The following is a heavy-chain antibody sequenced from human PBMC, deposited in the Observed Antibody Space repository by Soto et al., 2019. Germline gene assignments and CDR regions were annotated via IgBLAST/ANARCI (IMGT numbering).Heavy chain of an antibody. J-gene: IGHJ6*02. D-gene: IGHD6-19*01. CDR1: GGSFSGYY. V-gene: IGHV4-34*01. CDR2: INHSGST. CDR3: ARDRAVAGYGYYYYYGMDV. Sequence: SETLSLTCAVYGGSFSGYYWSWIRQPPGKGLEWIGEINHSGSTNYNPSLKSRVTISVDTSKDQFSLKLSSVTAADTAVYYCARDRAVAGYGYYYYYGMDVWGQGTTVTVSS.